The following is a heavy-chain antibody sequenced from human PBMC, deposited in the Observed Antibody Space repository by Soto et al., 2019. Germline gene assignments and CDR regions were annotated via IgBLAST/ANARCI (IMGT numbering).Heavy chain of an antibody. CDR3: ARASCSSSACYVADYFDY. CDR1: GFTFSDFS. J-gene: IGHJ4*02. V-gene: IGHV3-21*01. Sequence: PGGSLRLSCTASGFTFSDFSLVWVRQGPQKGLEWVASITRYSDYVYYAESVEGRFTISRDNAKNTLFLHMDDLRAEDTAMYFCARASCSSSACYVADYFDYWCQGTMVTVSS. CDR2: ITRYSDYV. D-gene: IGHD2-2*01.